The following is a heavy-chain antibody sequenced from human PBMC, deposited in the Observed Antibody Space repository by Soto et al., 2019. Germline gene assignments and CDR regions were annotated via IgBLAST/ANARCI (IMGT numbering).Heavy chain of an antibody. D-gene: IGHD3-10*01. J-gene: IGHJ6*02. Sequence: SVKLSCKDSGGTFSSNTISWVRQAPGQGLEWMGRIIPILGIANYAQKFQGRVTITADKSTSTAYMELSSLRSEDTAVYYCASLMSSGYYYGMDVWGQGTTVTVSS. CDR3: ASLMSSGYYYGMDV. CDR2: IIPILGIA. CDR1: GGTFSSNT. V-gene: IGHV1-69*02.